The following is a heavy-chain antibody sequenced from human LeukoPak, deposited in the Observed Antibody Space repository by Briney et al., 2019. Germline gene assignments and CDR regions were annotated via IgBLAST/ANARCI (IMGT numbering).Heavy chain of an antibody. Sequence: PSETLSLTCTVSGGSITNSDYFWGWIRQPPGKGLEWIGNVDYSGRTHYNPSLMSRVTIYADNSKNQFSLKLRSVTAADTAVYYSARLDASSAHFSGSFPDYWGQGTLVTVSS. CDR1: GGSITNSDYF. V-gene: IGHV4-39*01. J-gene: IGHJ4*02. D-gene: IGHD3-10*01. CDR2: VDYSGRT. CDR3: ARLDASSAHFSGSFPDY.